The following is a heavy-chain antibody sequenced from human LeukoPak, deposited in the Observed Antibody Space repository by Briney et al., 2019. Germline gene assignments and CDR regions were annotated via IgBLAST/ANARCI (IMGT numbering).Heavy chain of an antibody. CDR1: GFTFSSYA. CDR2: ISGSGGST. Sequence: GGSLRLSCAASGFTFSSYAMSWGRQAPGKGLEWVSAISGSGGSTYYADSVKGRFTISRDNSKNTLYLQMNSLRAEDTAVYYCAKDLLWFGEGLDYWGQGTLVTVSS. V-gene: IGHV3-23*01. J-gene: IGHJ4*02. D-gene: IGHD3-10*01. CDR3: AKDLLWFGEGLDY.